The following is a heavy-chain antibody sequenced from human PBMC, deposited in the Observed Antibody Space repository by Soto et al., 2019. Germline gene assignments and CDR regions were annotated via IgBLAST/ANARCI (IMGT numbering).Heavy chain of an antibody. D-gene: IGHD4-17*01. CDR3: ARAGTYGGTTVDY. CDR2: IIPIFGTA. Sequence: SVKVSCKASGGTFSSYAISWVREAPGQGLEWMGGIIPIFGTANYAQKFQGRVTITADESTSTAYMELSSLRSEDTAVYYCARAGTYGGTTVDYWGQGTLVTVSS. J-gene: IGHJ4*02. CDR1: GGTFSSYA. V-gene: IGHV1-69*13.